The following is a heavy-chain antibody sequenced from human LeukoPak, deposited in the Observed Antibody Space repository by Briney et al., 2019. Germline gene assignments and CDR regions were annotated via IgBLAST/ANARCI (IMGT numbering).Heavy chain of an antibody. D-gene: IGHD3-3*01. V-gene: IGHV3-23*01. J-gene: IGHJ4*02. CDR3: AKAPYYDFWSDYYSPNFEY. Sequence: PGGSLRLSCAASGFTFTSYAMSWVRQAPGKGLEWVSDINDSGAVTFYADSVKGRFTISRDNSKNTLYLQMNSLRAEDTAVYYCAKAPYYDFWSDYYSPNFEYWGQGTLVTVSS. CDR1: GFTFTSYA. CDR2: INDSGAVT.